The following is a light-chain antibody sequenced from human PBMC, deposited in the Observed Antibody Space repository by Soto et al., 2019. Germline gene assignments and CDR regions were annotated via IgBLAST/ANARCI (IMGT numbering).Light chain of an antibody. CDR3: KQPSNLYREIT. Sequence: IVLSHSPSPLSLFXGERATXSCXAXQSVRIYLAWYHQKPSQAPSLLIYDASKMATGITASFSGSGFGTVFTITISSLEPEDFEVYCCKQPSNLYREITFGQGTRLEIK. V-gene: IGKV3D-11*02. CDR2: DAS. CDR1: QSVRIY. J-gene: IGKJ5*01.